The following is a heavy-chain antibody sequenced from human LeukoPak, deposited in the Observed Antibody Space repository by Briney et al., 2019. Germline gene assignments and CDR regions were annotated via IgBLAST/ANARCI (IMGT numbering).Heavy chain of an antibody. CDR3: ARGNHIVVVTAMLF. V-gene: IGHV3-30*19. Sequence: GGSLRLSCAASGFTFSNQAMHWVRQAPGKGLEWVALIPYDGNNKYYADSVKGRFTISRDNSKKILYLQMDSLRAEDTAVYYCARGNHIVVVTAMLFWGQGTLVTVSS. CDR1: GFTFSNQA. J-gene: IGHJ4*02. CDR2: IPYDGNNK. D-gene: IGHD2-21*02.